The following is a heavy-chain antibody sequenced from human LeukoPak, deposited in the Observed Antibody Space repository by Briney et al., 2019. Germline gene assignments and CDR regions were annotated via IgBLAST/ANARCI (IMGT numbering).Heavy chain of an antibody. CDR2: ISYDGSNK. CDR3: ARDRGNYDILTGYYRTRDY. D-gene: IGHD3-9*01. CDR1: GFTFSSYA. Sequence: GGSLRLSCAASGFTFSSYAMHWVRQAPGKGLEWVAVISYDGSNKYYADSVKGRFTISRDNSKNTLYLQMNSLRAEDTAVYYCARDRGNYDILTGYYRTRDYWGQGTLVTVSS. V-gene: IGHV3-30*04. J-gene: IGHJ4*02.